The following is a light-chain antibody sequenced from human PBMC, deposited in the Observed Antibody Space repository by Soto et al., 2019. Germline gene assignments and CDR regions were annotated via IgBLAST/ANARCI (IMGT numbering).Light chain of an antibody. Sequence: QSALTQPASVSGSPGQSITISCTGTSSDVGSYNLVSWYQQHPGKAPKLMIYEVSKRPSGVSNRFSGSKSGNTASLTISGLQAEEEADYYCCSYAGRSTLVFGGGTKLTVL. V-gene: IGLV2-23*02. CDR1: SSDVGSYNL. CDR3: CSYAGRSTLV. CDR2: EVS. J-gene: IGLJ2*01.